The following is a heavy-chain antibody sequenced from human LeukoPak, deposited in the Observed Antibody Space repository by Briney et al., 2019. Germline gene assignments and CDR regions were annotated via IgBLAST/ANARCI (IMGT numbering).Heavy chain of an antibody. CDR1: GGSFSGYY. D-gene: IGHD1-26*01. J-gene: IGHJ4*02. CDR2: INHSGST. V-gene: IGHV4-34*01. Sequence: SETLSLTCAVYGGSFSGYYWSWIRQPPGKGLEWIGEINHSGSTNYNPSLKSRVTISVDTSKNQFSLKLSSVTAADTAVYYCAVDSRSYGGIDYWGQGTLVTVSS. CDR3: AVDSRSYGGIDY.